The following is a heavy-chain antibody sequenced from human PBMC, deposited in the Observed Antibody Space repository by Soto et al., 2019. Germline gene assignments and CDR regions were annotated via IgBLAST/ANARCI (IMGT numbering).Heavy chain of an antibody. V-gene: IGHV4-34*01. CDR1: GGSFSVYY. Sequence: QVQLQQWGAGLLRPSETLSLTCAVNGGSFSVYYWSWIRQPPGRGLEWVGEIKHGGNTNYNPSLNSPVTKSVDTAKDQFSLKLSSVTAADTAGDYRARGPIAKDLGPFGYWGQGTLVTVSS. CDR3: ARGPIAKDLGPFGY. J-gene: IGHJ4*02. CDR2: IKHGGNT.